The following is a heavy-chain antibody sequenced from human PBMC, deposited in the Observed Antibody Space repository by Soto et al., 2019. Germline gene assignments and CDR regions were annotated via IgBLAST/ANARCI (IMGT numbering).Heavy chain of an antibody. V-gene: IGHV3-23*01. J-gene: IGHJ3*02. CDR1: GFTFSSYA. CDR3: ANLDSGSYRGKFSGAFDI. D-gene: IGHD1-26*01. CDR2: ISGRGGST. Sequence: GGSLRLSCAASGFTFSSYAMSWVRQAPGKGLEWVSAISGRGGSTYYADSVRGRFTISRDNSKNPLYLQMNSLRAEDTAVYYCANLDSGSYRGKFSGAFDIWGQGTMVTVSS.